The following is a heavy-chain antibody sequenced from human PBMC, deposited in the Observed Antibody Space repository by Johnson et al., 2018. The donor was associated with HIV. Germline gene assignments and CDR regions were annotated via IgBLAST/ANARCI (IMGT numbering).Heavy chain of an antibody. CDR2: TDNKGRNT. Sequence: VQLVESGGGVVQPGRSLRLSCAASGFTFSSYSMHWVRQAPGEGLEYVSGTDNKGRNTYYANSVKGRFTIFRDNSKNTLYLQMGSLRAEDMAVYYCARASGEWDAFDIWGQWTMVTVSS. J-gene: IGHJ3*02. CDR3: ARASGEWDAFDI. V-gene: IGHV3-64*01. CDR1: GFTFSSYS. D-gene: IGHD3-10*01.